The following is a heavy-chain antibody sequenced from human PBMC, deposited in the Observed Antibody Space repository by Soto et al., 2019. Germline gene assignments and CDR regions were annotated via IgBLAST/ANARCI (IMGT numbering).Heavy chain of an antibody. CDR3: ARPSSTGGSYAFDI. CDR1: GGSISKYY. V-gene: IGHV4-59*08. CDR2: INYPGIT. Sequence: QVQLQESGPGLVEPWETLSLTCTVSGGSISKYYWNWIRQTPGKGLEWVGCINYPGITRYNPSLKSRVAISLDRSNNQFSLTLTSVTAADTAIYYCARPSSTGGSYAFDIWGQGTLVTVSS. J-gene: IGHJ3*02. D-gene: IGHD2-15*01.